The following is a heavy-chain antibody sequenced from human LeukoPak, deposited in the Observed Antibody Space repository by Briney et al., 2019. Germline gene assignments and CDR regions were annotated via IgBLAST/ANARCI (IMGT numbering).Heavy chain of an antibody. D-gene: IGHD4-17*01. CDR1: GASFSGYS. J-gene: IGHJ4*02. CDR2: FSHTGSP. V-gene: IGHV4-34*01. Sequence: SETLSLTCAISGASFSGYSWTWIRQPPGKGLEWIGEFSHTGSPIYNPSLKSRVNISIDTSKNQFSLKLSSVTAADTAFYYCARSDLYGDYPPGNYWGQGTLVAVSS. CDR3: ARSDLYGDYPPGNY.